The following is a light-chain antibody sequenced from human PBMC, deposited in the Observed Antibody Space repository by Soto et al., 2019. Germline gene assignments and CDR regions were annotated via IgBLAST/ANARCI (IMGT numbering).Light chain of an antibody. CDR2: GAS. CDR3: QQYKNWPWT. Sequence: EIVMTQSPATLYASLGERATLSCRASQSVSSNLAWYQQKPGQAPRLLIYGASTRATDVPARFSGSESGTEFTFTISSLQSEDFAVYYCQQYKNWPWTFGLGTKVEIK. CDR1: QSVSSN. J-gene: IGKJ1*01. V-gene: IGKV3-15*01.